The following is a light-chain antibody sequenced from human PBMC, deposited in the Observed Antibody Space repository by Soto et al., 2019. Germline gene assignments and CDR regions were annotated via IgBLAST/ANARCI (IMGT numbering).Light chain of an antibody. CDR2: DVT. CDR3: CSYAGNYTLL. Sequence: QSALTQPRSVSGSPGQSVTVSCTGTSRDVGIYNYVSWYQQRPGTAPKVMIYDVTKRPSGVPDRFSGSKSANTASLTIPGLQADDEADYYCCSYAGNYTLLFGGGTKGTVL. V-gene: IGLV2-11*01. J-gene: IGLJ2*01. CDR1: SRDVGIYNY.